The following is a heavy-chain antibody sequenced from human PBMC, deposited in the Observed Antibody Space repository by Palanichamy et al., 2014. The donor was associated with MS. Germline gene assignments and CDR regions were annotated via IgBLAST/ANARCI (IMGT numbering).Heavy chain of an antibody. CDR1: GGSISGYY. CDR3: ARVKYTSAGYSRSYVFDY. CDR2: VYYSGST. V-gene: IGHV4-59*01. J-gene: IGHJ4*02. Sequence: QVQLQESGPRTGEALRRPLSLTCTVSGGSISGYYWTWIRQSPEKGLEYIGYVYYSGSTDYNPPLKSRVTISLDTPKKQFSLKLTSVTAEDTAVYYCARVKYTSAGYSRSYVFDYWGRGTRVIVSS. D-gene: IGHD2-21*01.